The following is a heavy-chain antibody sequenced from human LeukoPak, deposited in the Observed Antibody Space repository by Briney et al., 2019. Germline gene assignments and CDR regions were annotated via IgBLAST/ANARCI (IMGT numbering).Heavy chain of an antibody. CDR1: GGPIYSYY. CDR2: LYPGVST. D-gene: IGHD3-22*01. CDR3: ARLKFYDSTGYSPGHYMDV. J-gene: IGHJ6*03. V-gene: IGHV4-4*07. Sequence: SETLSLTCTVSGGPIYSYYWSWIRQTAGKGLEWIGRLYPGVSTNYNPSLKSRVTMSVYTSKNQFALKLSAVTAADTAVYYCARLKFYDSTGYSPGHYMDVWGKGTTVTVSS.